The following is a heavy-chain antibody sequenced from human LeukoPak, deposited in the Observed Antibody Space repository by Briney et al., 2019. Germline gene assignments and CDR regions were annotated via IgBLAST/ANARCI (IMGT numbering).Heavy chain of an antibody. CDR1: GGSISSGGYY. V-gene: IGHV4-61*08. CDR2: IYYSGST. CDR3: AREGEYSSSGWFDP. J-gene: IGHJ5*02. D-gene: IGHD6-6*01. Sequence: KTSETLSLTCTVSGGSISSGGYYWSWIRQHPGKGLEWIGYIYYSGSTNYNPSLKSRVTISVDTSKNQFSLKLSSVTAADTAVYYCAREGEYSSSGWFDPWGQGTLVTVSS.